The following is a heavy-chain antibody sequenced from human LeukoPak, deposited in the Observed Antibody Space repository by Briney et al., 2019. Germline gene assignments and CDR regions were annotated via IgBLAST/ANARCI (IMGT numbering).Heavy chain of an antibody. CDR1: GVSFSGYY. Sequence: PSETLSLTCAVYGVSFSGYYWSWIRHPPGKGLEWIGEINHSGSTNYNPSLKSRVTISVDTSKNQFSLKLSSVTAADTAVYYCSIAARGVDYWGQGTLVTVSS. CDR3: SIAARGVDY. D-gene: IGHD6-6*01. J-gene: IGHJ4*02. CDR2: INHSGST. V-gene: IGHV4-34*01.